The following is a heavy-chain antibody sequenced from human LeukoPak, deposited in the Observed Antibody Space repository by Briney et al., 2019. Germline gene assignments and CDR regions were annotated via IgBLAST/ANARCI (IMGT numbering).Heavy chain of an antibody. J-gene: IGHJ4*02. V-gene: IGHV4-30-4*08. CDR2: IYYSGST. D-gene: IGHD2-8*02. Sequence: SETLSLTCTVSGGSISSGNYYWSWIRQPPGKGLEWIGYIYYSGSTYYNPSLKSRVTISVDTSKNQFSLKLSSVTAADTAVYYCASITGGYIDYWGQGTLVTVSS. CDR1: GGSISSGNYY. CDR3: ASITGGYIDY.